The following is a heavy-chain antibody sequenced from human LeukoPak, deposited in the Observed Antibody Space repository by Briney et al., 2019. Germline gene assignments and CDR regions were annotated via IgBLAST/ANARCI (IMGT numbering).Heavy chain of an antibody. J-gene: IGHJ4*02. Sequence: GGSLRLSCAASGFTFSSYSLNWVRQAPGKGLEWVSFISSSSITIYYADSVKGRFTVSRDNAEKSLYLQMNSLRAEDTAVYYCARDRGGSYSAIDYWGQGTLVTVSS. CDR1: GFTFSSYS. V-gene: IGHV3-48*04. CDR2: ISSSSITI. CDR3: ARDRGGSYSAIDY. D-gene: IGHD2-15*01.